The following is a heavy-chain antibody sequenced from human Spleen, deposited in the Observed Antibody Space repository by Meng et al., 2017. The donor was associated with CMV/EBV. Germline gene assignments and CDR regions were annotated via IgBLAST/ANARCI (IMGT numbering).Heavy chain of an antibody. D-gene: IGHD1-26*01. CDR2: MNPNGDST. V-gene: IGHV1-8*01. CDR3: ARVIRMVGATPGFGY. Sequence: ASVKVSCKTSGYTFTSYDINWVRQATGQGLEWMGWMNPNGDSTGYAQKFQGRVTMTTNTSISTAYMELSSLRSEDTAVYYCARVIRMVGATPGFGYWGQGTLVTVSS. CDR1: GYTFTSYD. J-gene: IGHJ4*02.